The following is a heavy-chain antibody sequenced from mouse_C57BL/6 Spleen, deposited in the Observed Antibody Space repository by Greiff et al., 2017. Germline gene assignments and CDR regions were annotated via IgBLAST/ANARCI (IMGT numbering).Heavy chain of an antibody. CDR2: IDPANGNT. V-gene: IGHV14-3*01. D-gene: IGHD2-5*01. CDR1: GFNIKNTY. J-gene: IGHJ4*01. CDR3: ALYSNRPYYAMDY. Sequence: VQLQQSVAELVRPGASVKLSCTASGFNIKNTYMHWVKQRPEQGLEWIGRIDPANGNTKYDPKFPGKATITADTSSNTAYLQLSSLTSEDTAIYYCALYSNRPYYAMDYWGQGTSVTVSS.